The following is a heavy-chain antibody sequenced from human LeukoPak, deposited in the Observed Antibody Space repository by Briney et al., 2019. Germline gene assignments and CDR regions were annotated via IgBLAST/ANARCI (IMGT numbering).Heavy chain of an antibody. D-gene: IGHD2-15*01. Sequence: PGGSLRLSCAASWFTVRSYSMSGVRQAPGKGLEWVSVIYSDGNSYYAESVKGRFTISRGNSKNTLFLQINSLRAEDTALYYCARDPGYCRGGTCYGYDYWGQGTLVTVSS. CDR2: IYSDGNS. J-gene: IGHJ4*02. V-gene: IGHV3-53*01. CDR1: WFTVRSYS. CDR3: ARDPGYCRGGTCYGYDY.